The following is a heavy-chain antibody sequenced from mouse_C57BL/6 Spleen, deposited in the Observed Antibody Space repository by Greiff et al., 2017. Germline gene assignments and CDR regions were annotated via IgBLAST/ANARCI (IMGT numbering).Heavy chain of an antibody. CDR3: ARYDYDGDYFDY. CDR1: GYSITSGYY. CDR2: ISYDGSN. Sequence: EVHLVESGPGLVKPSQSLSLTCSVTGYSITSGYYWNWIRQFPGNKLEWMGYISYDGSNNYNPSLKNRISITRDTSKNQFFLKLNSVTTEDTATYYCARYDYDGDYFDYWGQGTTLTVSS. V-gene: IGHV3-6*01. D-gene: IGHD2-4*01. J-gene: IGHJ2*01.